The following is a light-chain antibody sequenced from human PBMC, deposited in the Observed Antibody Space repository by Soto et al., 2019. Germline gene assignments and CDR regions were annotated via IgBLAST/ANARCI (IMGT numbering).Light chain of an antibody. J-gene: IGKJ1*01. CDR2: WAS. CDR3: QQDYSFPWT. Sequence: DIVMTQSPDSLAVSLGERATINCKSSQSVLYSSNNKNYLAWYQQKPGQPPKLLIYWASARESGVPDRFSGSGSGTDFTLTISRLQAEDVAVYYCQQDYSFPWTFGQGTKVEIK. CDR1: QSVLYSSNNKNY. V-gene: IGKV4-1*01.